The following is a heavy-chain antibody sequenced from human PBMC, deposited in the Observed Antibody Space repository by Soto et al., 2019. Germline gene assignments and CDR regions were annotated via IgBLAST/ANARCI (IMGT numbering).Heavy chain of an antibody. V-gene: IGHV3-23*01. D-gene: IGHD3-9*01. J-gene: IGHJ4*02. Sequence: EVQLLESGGGLVQPGGSLRLSCAASGFTFSSYAMSWVRQAPGKGLEWVSAISGSGGSIYYADSVKGRFTISRDNSKNTLYLQMNSLRAEDTAVYYCAKVPPNILTGTYYFDYWGQGTLVTVSS. CDR2: ISGSGGSI. CDR1: GFTFSSYA. CDR3: AKVPPNILTGTYYFDY.